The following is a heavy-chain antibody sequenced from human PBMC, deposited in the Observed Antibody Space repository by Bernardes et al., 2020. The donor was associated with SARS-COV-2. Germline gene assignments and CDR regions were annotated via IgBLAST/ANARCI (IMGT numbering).Heavy chain of an antibody. Sequence: GGSLRLSCAASGFTFSDYYMSWIRQAPGKGLEWVSYISSSGSTIYYADSVKGRFTISRDNAKNSLYLKMNSLRAEDTAVYYCARDLIVVVVAATQAPSYYYYGMDVWGQGTTVTVSS. V-gene: IGHV3-11*01. CDR1: GFTFSDYY. CDR3: ARDLIVVVVAATQAPSYYYYGMDV. D-gene: IGHD2-15*01. CDR2: ISSSGSTI. J-gene: IGHJ6*02.